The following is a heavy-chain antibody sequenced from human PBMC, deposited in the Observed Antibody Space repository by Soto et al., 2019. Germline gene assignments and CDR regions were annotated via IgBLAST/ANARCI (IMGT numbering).Heavy chain of an antibody. J-gene: IGHJ4*02. CDR1: GYTFTSYA. Sequence: ASVKVSCKASGYTFTSYAMHWVRQAPGQRLEWMGWINAGNGNTKYSQKFQGRFTISRDNAKNSLYLQMNSLRDEDTAVYYCAREGDYYDSSGFDYWGQGTLVTVSS. CDR2: INAGNGNT. V-gene: IGHV1-3*01. CDR3: AREGDYYDSSGFDY. D-gene: IGHD3-22*01.